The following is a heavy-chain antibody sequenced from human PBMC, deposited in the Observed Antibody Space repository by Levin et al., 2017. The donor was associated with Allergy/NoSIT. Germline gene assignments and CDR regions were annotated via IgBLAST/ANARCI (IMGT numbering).Heavy chain of an antibody. CDR1: GDSFNNYF. CDR2: IYSTGSA. V-gene: IGHV4-4*07. D-gene: IGHD3-3*01. Sequence: SETLSLTCTVSGDSFNNYFWTWIRQPVGKGLEWIGHIYSTGSANYNPSLKSRGSMSVDLSKNQFSLKLTSATAADTAVYYCARGTYYDFRSGSVTFDQWGQGTLVTVSS. CDR3: ARGTYYDFRSGSVTFDQ. J-gene: IGHJ4*02.